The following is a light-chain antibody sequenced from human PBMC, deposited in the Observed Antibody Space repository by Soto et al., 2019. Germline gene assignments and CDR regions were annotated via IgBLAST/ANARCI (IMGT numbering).Light chain of an antibody. CDR2: DVS. CDR3: SSYTSSSLYV. Sequence: QSALTQPAFVSGSPGQSITISCTGTSSDVGGYNYVSCYQQHPGKAPTLMIYDVSNRPSGVSNRFSGSKSGNTASLTISGLQADDEDDYYCSSYTSSSLYVFGTGTQLTVL. V-gene: IGLV2-14*01. J-gene: IGLJ1*01. CDR1: SSDVGGYNY.